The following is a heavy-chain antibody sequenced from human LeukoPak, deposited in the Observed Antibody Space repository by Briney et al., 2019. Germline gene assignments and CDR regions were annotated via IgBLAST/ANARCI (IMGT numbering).Heavy chain of an antibody. CDR2: ITYDGSA. D-gene: IGHD2-2*01. Sequence: PSETLSLTCSVSGASISSSNDYWGWIRQAPGKGLEWIGSITYDGSAHYNPSLMSRATILVVTSKNQFSLKLSSVTAADAAMYYCARQFATASADTRGYFDFWGQGTVVTVSS. V-gene: IGHV4-39*01. CDR3: ARQFATASADTRGYFDF. J-gene: IGHJ4*02. CDR1: GASISSSNDY.